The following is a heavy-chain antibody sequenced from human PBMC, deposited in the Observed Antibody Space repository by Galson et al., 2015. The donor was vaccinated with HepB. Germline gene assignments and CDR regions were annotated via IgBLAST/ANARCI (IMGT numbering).Heavy chain of an antibody. J-gene: IGHJ5*02. D-gene: IGHD3-22*01. V-gene: IGHV4-39*01. CDR1: GDSISSSSYY. Sequence: ETLSLTCTVSGDSISSSSYYWGWIRQPPGKGLEWIGSIYYSGSTYDNPSLKSRVTLSVDTSKNQFSLKLSSVTAADTAAYYCARLLYESGSYYWFDTWGQGTLVTVSS. CDR3: ARLLYESGSYYWFDT. CDR2: IYYSGST.